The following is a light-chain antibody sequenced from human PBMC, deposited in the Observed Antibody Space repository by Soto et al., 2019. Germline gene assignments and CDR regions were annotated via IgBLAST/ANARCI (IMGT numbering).Light chain of an antibody. CDR2: EGS. CDR3: LSYASNFWV. Sequence: QSALTQPASVSGSPGQSITIPCTGTSSDVGSTNLVSWYRQYPGKVPKLIIFEGSKRPSGISSRFSGSKSGNTASLTISGLQAEDEAHYYCLSYASNFWVFGGGTKVTVL. V-gene: IGLV2-23*01. CDR1: SSDVGSTNL. J-gene: IGLJ3*02.